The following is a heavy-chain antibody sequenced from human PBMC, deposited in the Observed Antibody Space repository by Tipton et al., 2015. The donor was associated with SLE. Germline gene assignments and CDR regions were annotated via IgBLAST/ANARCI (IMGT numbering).Heavy chain of an antibody. V-gene: IGHV4-31*03. Sequence: TLSLTCTVSGGSISSDDYYWSWIRQHPGKGLEWIGNIYYSGSPFYNPSLKSRVTISLDTSKNQFSLKLTSVTAADTAVYYCAREGVALDIWGQGTLVTVSS. CDR3: AREGVALDI. J-gene: IGHJ3*02. CDR1: GGSISSDDYY. D-gene: IGHD3-16*01. CDR2: IYYSGSP.